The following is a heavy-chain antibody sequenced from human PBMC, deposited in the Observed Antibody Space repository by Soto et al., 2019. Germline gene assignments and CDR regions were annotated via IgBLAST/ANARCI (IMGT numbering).Heavy chain of an antibody. D-gene: IGHD6-13*01. CDR3: ATRDPGIAAAGTGAFDI. J-gene: IGHJ3*02. Sequence: QVQLQESGPGLVKPSQTLSLTCTVSGGSISSGGYDWSWIRQHPGKGLEWIGYIYYSGSTYYNPSLKSRVTISVDTSKNQFSLKLSSVTAADTAVYYCATRDPGIAAAGTGAFDIWGQGTMVTVSS. V-gene: IGHV4-31*03. CDR1: GGSISSGGYD. CDR2: IYYSGST.